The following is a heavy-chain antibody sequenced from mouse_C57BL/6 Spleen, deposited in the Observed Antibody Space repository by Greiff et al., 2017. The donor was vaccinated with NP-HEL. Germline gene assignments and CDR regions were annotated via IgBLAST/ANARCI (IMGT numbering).Heavy chain of an antibody. J-gene: IGHJ2*01. D-gene: IGHD1-1*01. Sequence: QVQLKQPGAELVKPGASVKVSCKASGYTFTSYWMHWVKQRPGQGLEWIGRIHPSDSDTNYNQKFKGKATLTVDKSSSTAYMQLSSLTSEDSAVYYCAIGDYYGSSYYFDYWGQGTTLTVSS. V-gene: IGHV1-74*01. CDR2: IHPSDSDT. CDR3: AIGDYYGSSYYFDY. CDR1: GYTFTSYW.